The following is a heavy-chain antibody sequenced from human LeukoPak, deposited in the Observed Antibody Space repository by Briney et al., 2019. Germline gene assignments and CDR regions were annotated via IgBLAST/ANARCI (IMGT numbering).Heavy chain of an antibody. J-gene: IGHJ4*02. V-gene: IGHV3-23*01. CDR1: GFTFSSYA. D-gene: IGHD1-20*01. Sequence: GGSLRLSCAASGFTFSSYAMSWVRQAPGKGLEWVSAISGSGGSTYYADSVKGRYTISRDNSKNTLYLQMNSLRAEDTAVFYCANNWNYFGYWGQGTLVTVSS. CDR2: ISGSGGST. CDR3: ANNWNYFGY.